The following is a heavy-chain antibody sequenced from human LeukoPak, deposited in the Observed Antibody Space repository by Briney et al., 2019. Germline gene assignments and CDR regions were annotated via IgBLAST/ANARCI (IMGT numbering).Heavy chain of an antibody. CDR2: ISSSSSYI. D-gene: IGHD2-2*01. CDR3: AREGDQLLDYFDY. CDR1: GFTFSSYN. Sequence: GGSLRLSCAASGFTFSSYNMNWVRQAPGKGLEWVSSISSSSSYIYYADSVKGRFTISRDNAKNSLYLQMNSLRAEDTAVYYCAREGDQLLDYFDYWGQGTLVTVSS. V-gene: IGHV3-21*01. J-gene: IGHJ4*02.